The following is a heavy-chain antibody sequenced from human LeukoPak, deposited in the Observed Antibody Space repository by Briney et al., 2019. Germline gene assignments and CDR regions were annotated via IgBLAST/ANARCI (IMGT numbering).Heavy chain of an antibody. V-gene: IGHV3-64D*06. Sequence: LPGGSLRLSCSASGFTFSSYAMHWVRQAPGKGLEYVSAISSNGGSTYYADSVKGRFTISRDDSKNTLYLQMSSLRAEDTAVYYCVKGQGRIAGTYYGMDVWGQGTTVTVSS. D-gene: IGHD6-13*01. CDR1: GFTFSSYA. CDR3: VKGQGRIAGTYYGMDV. J-gene: IGHJ6*02. CDR2: ISSNGGST.